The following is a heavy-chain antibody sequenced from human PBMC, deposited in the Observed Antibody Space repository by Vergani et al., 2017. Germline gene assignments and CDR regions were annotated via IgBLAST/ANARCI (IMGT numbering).Heavy chain of an antibody. J-gene: IGHJ4*02. Sequence: QVQLVESGGGVVQPGRSLRLSCAASGFTFSSYGMHWVRQAPGKGLEWVAVIWYDGTNKYYADSVKGRFTISRDNSKNTLYLQMNGLRAGDTAVYYCARRDSSSPALDYWGQGTLVTVSS. CDR3: ARRDSSSPALDY. CDR2: IWYDGTNK. CDR1: GFTFSSYG. D-gene: IGHD6-6*01. V-gene: IGHV3-33*01.